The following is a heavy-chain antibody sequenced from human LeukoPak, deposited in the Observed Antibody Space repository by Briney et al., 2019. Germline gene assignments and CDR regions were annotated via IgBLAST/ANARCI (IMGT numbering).Heavy chain of an antibody. J-gene: IGHJ4*02. CDR1: GFIFRNYA. CDR3: AKWGDYDILTGYYVSDF. CDR2: ITGSGDTT. Sequence: PGVSLRLSCAASGFIFRNYAMSWVRQAPGKGLEWVSAITGSGDTTYYADSAKGRFTISRDNSKNTLYVEMNTLRAEDTAVYYCAKWGDYDILTGYYVSDFWGQGTLVTVSS. D-gene: IGHD3-9*01. V-gene: IGHV3-23*01.